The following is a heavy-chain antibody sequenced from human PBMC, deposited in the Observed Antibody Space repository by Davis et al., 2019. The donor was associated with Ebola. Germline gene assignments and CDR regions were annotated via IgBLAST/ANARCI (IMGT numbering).Heavy chain of an antibody. Sequence: GESLKISCAASGFTFSGSAMHWVRQASGKGLEWVGRIRSKANSYATAYAASVKGRFTISRDDSKNTAYLQMNSLKTEDKAVYYCTSPYGDYDYWGQGTLVTVSS. J-gene: IGHJ4*02. D-gene: IGHD4-17*01. CDR3: TSPYGDYDY. CDR2: IRSKANSYAT. V-gene: IGHV3-73*01. CDR1: GFTFSGSA.